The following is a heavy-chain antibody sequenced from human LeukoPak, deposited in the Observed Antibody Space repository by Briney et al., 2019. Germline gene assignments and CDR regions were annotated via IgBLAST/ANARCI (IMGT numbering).Heavy chain of an antibody. CDR3: AKDWLVRGVSGLSWWSHFDY. CDR1: GFTFSSYA. J-gene: IGHJ4*02. Sequence: PGGSLRLSCAASGFTFSSYAMSWVRQAPGKGLEWVSAISGSGGSTYYADSVKGRFTISRDNAKNSLYLQMNSLRAEDTAVYYCAKDWLVRGVSGLSWWSHFDYWGQGTLVTVSS. V-gene: IGHV3-23*01. CDR2: ISGSGGST. D-gene: IGHD3-10*01.